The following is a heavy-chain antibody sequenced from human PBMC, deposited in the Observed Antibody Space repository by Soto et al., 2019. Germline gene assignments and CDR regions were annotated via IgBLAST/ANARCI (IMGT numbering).Heavy chain of an antibody. V-gene: IGHV3-30*04. J-gene: IGHJ4*02. CDR3: AREWPATSYFDQ. CDR2: ISYDATTK. Sequence: PLGSLILSWTVFAFPLSSCRIHWIRKAQGKGPEWVAKISYDATTKYNTDSVKGRFTVSRDDSLNTVYLQMNSLRGDDTAVYYCAREWPATSYFDQWGQGTLVTVSS. CDR1: AFPLSSCR.